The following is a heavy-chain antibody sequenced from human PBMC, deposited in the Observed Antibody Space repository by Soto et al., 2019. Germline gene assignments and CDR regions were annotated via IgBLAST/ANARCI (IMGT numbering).Heavy chain of an antibody. D-gene: IGHD3-3*01. CDR1: GGSISSSSYY. V-gene: IGHV4-39*01. CDR3: ARQGRVTSFGVVRNWFDP. CDR2: IYYSGST. Sequence: TSETLSLTCTVSGGSISSSSYYWGWIRQPPGKGLEWIGSIYYSGSTYYNPSLKSRVTISVDTSKNQFSLKLSSVTAADTAVYYCARQGRVTSFGVVRNWFDPWGQGTLVTVSS. J-gene: IGHJ5*02.